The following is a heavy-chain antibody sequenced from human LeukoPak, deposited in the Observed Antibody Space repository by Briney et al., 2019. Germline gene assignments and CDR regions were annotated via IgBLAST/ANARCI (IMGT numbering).Heavy chain of an antibody. CDR1: RDSISRYY. D-gene: IGHD1-1*01. J-gene: IGHJ4*02. CDR2: IYYTGII. V-gene: IGHV4-59*01. CDR3: AGGDTTLPTGSYLDY. Sequence: SETLSLTFIGPRDSISRYYWSSIRQPPGKGLEWIEHIYYTGIIHYNSSLKSRVTISVDTSRNQFSLRLRSVAASDTAVYYCAGGDTTLPTGSYLDYWGQGTLVTVSS.